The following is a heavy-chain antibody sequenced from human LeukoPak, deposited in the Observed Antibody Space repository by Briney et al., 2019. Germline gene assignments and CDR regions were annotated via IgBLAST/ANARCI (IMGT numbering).Heavy chain of an antibody. V-gene: IGHV4-34*01. CDR1: GGSFSGYY. CDR2: INHSGST. J-gene: IGHJ4*02. Sequence: TETLSLTCAVYGGSFSGYYWSWIRQPPGKGLEWIGEINHSGSTNYNPSLKSRVTISVDTSKNQFSLKLSSVTAADTAVYYCARGQLLDYWGQGTLVTVSS. CDR3: ARGQLLDY.